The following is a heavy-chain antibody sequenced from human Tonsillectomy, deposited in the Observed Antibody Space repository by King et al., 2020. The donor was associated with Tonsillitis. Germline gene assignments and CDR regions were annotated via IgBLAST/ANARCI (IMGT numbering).Heavy chain of an antibody. CDR2: ISGSGGST. V-gene: IGHV3-23*04. Sequence: VQLVESGGGLVQPGGSLRLSCAASGFTFSSYAMSWVRQAPGKGLEWVSAISGSGGSTYYADSVKGRFTISRDNSKNTLYLQMNSLRAEDTAVYYCAKDAYYYDSSGYYYSRYYYYGMDVCGQGTTVTVS. J-gene: IGHJ6*02. D-gene: IGHD3-22*01. CDR3: AKDAYYYDSSGYYYSRYYYYGMDV. CDR1: GFTFSSYA.